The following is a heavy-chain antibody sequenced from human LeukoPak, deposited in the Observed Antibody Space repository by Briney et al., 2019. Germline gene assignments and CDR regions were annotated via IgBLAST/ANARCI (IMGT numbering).Heavy chain of an antibody. Sequence: ASVKVSCKASGYTFTTYYMHWVRQAPGQGLEWMGIINPSSGSTNYAQKFQGRVTMTRDTSTSTVYMELSSLRSEDTAIYYCARVLGAHRYGSIDHWGQGTLVTVSS. D-gene: IGHD5-18*01. CDR1: GYTFTTYY. V-gene: IGHV1-46*01. CDR2: INPSSGST. CDR3: ARVLGAHRYGSIDH. J-gene: IGHJ4*02.